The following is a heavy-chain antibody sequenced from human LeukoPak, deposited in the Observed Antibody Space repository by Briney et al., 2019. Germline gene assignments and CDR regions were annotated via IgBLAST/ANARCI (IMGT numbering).Heavy chain of an antibody. D-gene: IGHD3-16*01. V-gene: IGHV5-51*01. CDR3: TRGEGWLDP. CDR2: IHPDDSDT. CDR1: GFIFTNYW. Sequence: GESLKISCKASGFIFTNYWIAWVRQKPGKGLEWMGIIHPDDSDTRYSLSFQGQVTISADKSTTTAYLQWRSLKASDTAMYYCTRGEGWLDPWGQGTLVTVSS. J-gene: IGHJ5*02.